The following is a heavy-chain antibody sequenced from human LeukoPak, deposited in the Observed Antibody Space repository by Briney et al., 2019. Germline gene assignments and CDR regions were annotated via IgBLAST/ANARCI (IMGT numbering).Heavy chain of an antibody. CDR1: GYTFTSYD. CDR2: MNPNSGNT. Sequence: ASVTVSCKASGYTFTSYDINWVRQATGQGLEWMGWMNPNSGNTGYAQKFQGRVTMTRNTSISTAYMELSSLRSEDTAVYYCARGRRYYDSSGYYYGSPWGQGTLVTVSS. V-gene: IGHV1-8*01. D-gene: IGHD3-22*01. J-gene: IGHJ5*02. CDR3: ARGRRYYDSSGYYYGSP.